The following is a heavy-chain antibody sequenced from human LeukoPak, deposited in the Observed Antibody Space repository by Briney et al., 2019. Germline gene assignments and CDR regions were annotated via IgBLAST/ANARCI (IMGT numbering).Heavy chain of an antibody. D-gene: IGHD6-6*01. CDR2: INPNSGGT. V-gene: IGHV1-2*02. CDR1: GYTFTGYY. Sequence: GASVKVSCKASGYTFTGYYMHWVRRAPGQGLEWMGWINPNSGGTNYAQKFQGRVTMTRDTSISTAYMELSRLRSDDTAVYYCAKDRSSAESPYGMDVWGQGTTVTVSS. CDR3: AKDRSSAESPYGMDV. J-gene: IGHJ6*02.